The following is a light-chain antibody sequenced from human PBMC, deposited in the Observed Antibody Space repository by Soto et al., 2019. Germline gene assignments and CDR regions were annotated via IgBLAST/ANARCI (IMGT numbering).Light chain of an antibody. CDR3: AAWDDSLNGVV. J-gene: IGLJ2*01. V-gene: IGLV1-44*01. CDR1: SSNIGGNT. CDR2: SNN. Sequence: QSVLTQPPSASGTPGQRVTISCSGSSSNIGGNTVNWYQQLPVTAPKLLIYSNNQRPSGVPDRFSVSKSGTSASLAISGLQSEDEADYYCAAWDDSLNGVVFGGGTKLTVL.